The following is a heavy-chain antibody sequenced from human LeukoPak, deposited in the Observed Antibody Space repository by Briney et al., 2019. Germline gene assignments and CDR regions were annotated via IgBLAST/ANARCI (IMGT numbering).Heavy chain of an antibody. D-gene: IGHD3-22*01. V-gene: IGHV3-21*01. CDR3: ARDYYDSSGYYLGWFDP. CDR2: ISSSSSYI. J-gene: IGHJ5*02. Sequence: GGSLRLSCAASGFTFSSYSMNWVRQAPGKGLEWVSSISSSSSYIYYADSVKGRFTISRDNAKSSLYLQMNSLRAEDTAVYYCARDYYDSSGYYLGWFDPWGQGTLVTVSS. CDR1: GFTFSSYS.